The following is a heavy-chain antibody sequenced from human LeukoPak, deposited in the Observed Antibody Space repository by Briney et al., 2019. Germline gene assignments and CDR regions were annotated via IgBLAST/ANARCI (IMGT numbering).Heavy chain of an antibody. Sequence: PGGSLRLSCAASGFTFSSYAMSWVRQAPGKGLEWASAISGSGGSTYYADSVKGRFTISRDNSKNTLYLQMNSLRAEDTAVYYCAKAGRGSWYAAYYFDYWGQGTLVTVSS. V-gene: IGHV3-23*01. J-gene: IGHJ4*02. CDR3: AKAGRGSWYAAYYFDY. CDR2: ISGSGGST. D-gene: IGHD6-13*01. CDR1: GFTFSSYA.